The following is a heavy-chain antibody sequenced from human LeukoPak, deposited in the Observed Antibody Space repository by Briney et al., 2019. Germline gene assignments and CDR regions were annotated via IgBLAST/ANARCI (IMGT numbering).Heavy chain of an antibody. CDR3: ARGVAAAGSRSWFDP. CDR1: GGSFSGYY. V-gene: IGHV4-34*01. D-gene: IGHD6-13*01. Sequence: SETLSLTCAVYGGSFSGYYWSWIRQPPGKGLEWIGEINHSGSTNYNPSLKSRVTISVDTSKNQFSLKLSSVTAADAAVYYCARGVAAAGSRSWFDPWGQGTLVTVSS. J-gene: IGHJ5*02. CDR2: INHSGST.